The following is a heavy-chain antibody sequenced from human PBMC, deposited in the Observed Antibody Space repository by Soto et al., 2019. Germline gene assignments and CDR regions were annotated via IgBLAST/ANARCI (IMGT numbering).Heavy chain of an antibody. Sequence: PSQTLSLTCXISGDSVSSNSASWNWIRQSPSRGLEWLGRTYFRSKWYNDYAVSVKSRITINPDTTMNQFSLQLDSVTPEDTAVYFCVRDQEYSYGMDVWGQGTTVTVSS. J-gene: IGHJ6*02. CDR1: GDSVSSNSAS. CDR2: TYFRSKWYN. V-gene: IGHV6-1*01. CDR3: VRDQEYSYGMDV.